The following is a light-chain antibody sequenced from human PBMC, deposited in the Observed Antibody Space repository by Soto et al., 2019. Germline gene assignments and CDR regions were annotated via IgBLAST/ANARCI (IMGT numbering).Light chain of an antibody. CDR3: QQYNNWQLT. V-gene: IGKV3-15*01. CDR2: GAS. Sequence: EIGITHSPATLSVSPGERATLSCRASQSVSSNLAWYQQKPGQAPRLLIYGASTRATGIPARFSGSGSGTEFTLTISSLQSEDFAVYYCQQYNNWQLTFGGGTKVDIK. CDR1: QSVSSN. J-gene: IGKJ4*01.